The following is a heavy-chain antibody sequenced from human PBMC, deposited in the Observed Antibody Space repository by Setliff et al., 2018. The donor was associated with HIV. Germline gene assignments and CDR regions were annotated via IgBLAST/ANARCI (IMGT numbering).Heavy chain of an antibody. Sequence: ASVKVSCKASGYTFTNFDMHWVRQAAGKGLEWMGIIKPGGGNTRYEQRFQGRVSMTRDTSTSTVYMELTSLRSEDTAVYYCARGQASNDYGVSFWGQGTMVT. D-gene: IGHD4-17*01. CDR1: GYTFTNFD. J-gene: IGHJ3*01. CDR2: IKPGGGNT. V-gene: IGHV1-46*01. CDR3: ARGQASNDYGVSF.